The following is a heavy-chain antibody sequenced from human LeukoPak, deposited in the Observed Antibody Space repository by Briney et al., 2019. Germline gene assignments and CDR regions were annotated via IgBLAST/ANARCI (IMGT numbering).Heavy chain of an antibody. CDR1: GFTFDDYA. CDR2: ISWNSGSI. Sequence: PGGSLRLSCAASGFTFDDYAMHWVRQAPGKGLEWVSGISWNSGSIGYADSVKGRFTISRDNAKNSLYLQMNSLRAEDTALYYWPKPLLGSAWYLYSQPGARAPRS. V-gene: IGHV3-9*01. J-gene: IGHJ1*01. D-gene: IGHD6-13*01. CDR3: PKPLLGSAWYLYSQP.